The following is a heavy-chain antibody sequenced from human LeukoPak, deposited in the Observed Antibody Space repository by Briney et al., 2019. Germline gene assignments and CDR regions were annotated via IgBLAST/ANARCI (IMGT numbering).Heavy chain of an antibody. CDR1: GFISSDVW. Sequence: PGGSLRLSCAGSGFISSDVWISWVRQAPGKGLEWVARIKTKDEGGAIDYAASVQGRFTISRDDSEKMLYLQMDSLKIEDTAVYYCNTALDYWGRGTLVTVSS. CDR3: NTALDY. V-gene: IGHV3-15*01. CDR2: IKTKDEGGAI. J-gene: IGHJ4*02.